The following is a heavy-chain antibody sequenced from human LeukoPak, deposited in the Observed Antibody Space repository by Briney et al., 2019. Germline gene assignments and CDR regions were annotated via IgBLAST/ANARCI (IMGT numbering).Heavy chain of an antibody. D-gene: IGHD3-22*01. Sequence: VASVKVSCKASGYTFTSYYMHWVRQAPGQGLEWMGIINPSGGSTSYAQKFQGRVTMTRDTSTSTVYMELSSLRSEDTAVYYCATLSSGYYVGGAFDIWGQGTMVTVSS. CDR3: ATLSSGYYVGGAFDI. CDR1: GYTFTSYY. V-gene: IGHV1-46*03. CDR2: INPSGGST. J-gene: IGHJ3*02.